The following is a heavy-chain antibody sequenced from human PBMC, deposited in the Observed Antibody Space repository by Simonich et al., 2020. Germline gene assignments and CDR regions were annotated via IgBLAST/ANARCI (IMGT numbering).Heavy chain of an antibody. CDR3: ARPLGIVWAFDN. CDR2: INHSGNT. D-gene: IGHD3-16*01. V-gene: IGHV4-34*01. Sequence: QVQLQQWGAGLLKPSETLSLTCAVYGGSFSGYYWSWIRQPPGKGLEGIGEINHSGNTNYNPSLKSRVTISVDTSKNQFSLKLSSVTAADTAVYYCARPLGIVWAFDNWGQGTMVTVSS. J-gene: IGHJ3*02. CDR1: GGSFSGYY.